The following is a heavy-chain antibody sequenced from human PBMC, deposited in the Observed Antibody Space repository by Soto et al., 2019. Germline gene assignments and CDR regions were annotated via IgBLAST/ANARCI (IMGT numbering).Heavy chain of an antibody. Sequence: GGSLRLSCAASGFSFSSHAMNWVRQAPGKGLEWVSTIHGSGGSTFYADAMKGRFTISRDNSKNTLFLQMNSLTAEDTAVYYCAKDEVDSGSRFFDNSGQATLVTLSS. J-gene: IGHJ4*02. CDR2: IHGSGGST. V-gene: IGHV3-23*01. D-gene: IGHD3-10*01. CDR3: AKDEVDSGSRFFDN. CDR1: GFSFSSHA.